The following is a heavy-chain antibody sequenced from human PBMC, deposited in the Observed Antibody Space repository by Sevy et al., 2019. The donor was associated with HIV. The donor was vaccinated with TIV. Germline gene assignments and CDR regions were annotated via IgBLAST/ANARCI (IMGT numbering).Heavy chain of an antibody. Sequence: GGSLRLSCAASGFTFSSYGMHWVRQAPGKGLEWVAVISYDGSNKYYADSVKGRFTISRDNSKNTRYLQMNSLRAEDTAVYYCAKDRDIVATNYYYYYGMDVWGQGTTVTVSS. J-gene: IGHJ6*02. CDR3: AKDRDIVATNYYYYYGMDV. D-gene: IGHD5-12*01. CDR2: ISYDGSNK. CDR1: GFTFSSYG. V-gene: IGHV3-30*18.